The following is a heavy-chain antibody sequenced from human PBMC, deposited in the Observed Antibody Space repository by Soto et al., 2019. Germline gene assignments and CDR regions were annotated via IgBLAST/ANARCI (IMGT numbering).Heavy chain of an antibody. CDR1: GFSLSTSGVG. V-gene: IGHV2-5*02. J-gene: IGHJ4*02. D-gene: IGHD3-9*01. CDR3: AHKGPEDWPLDY. CDR2: IYWDDSK. Sequence: QITLKESGPTLVRPTQTLTLTCAFSGFSLSTSGVGVGWIRQPPGKALEWLAVIYWDDSKHYSPSLRSRLTITKDTSKNQVVLTMTNMDRMETGTYYCAHKGPEDWPLDYWGQGTLVTVSS.